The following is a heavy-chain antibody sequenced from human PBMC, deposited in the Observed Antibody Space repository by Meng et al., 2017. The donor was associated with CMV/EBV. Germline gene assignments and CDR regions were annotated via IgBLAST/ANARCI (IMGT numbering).Heavy chain of an antibody. CDR3: ARHYGDYFRNWFDP. CDR2: ISAYNGNT. CDR1: GYTFMGFG. V-gene: IGHV1-18*01. J-gene: IGHJ5*02. D-gene: IGHD4-17*01. Sequence: AAVKVSCKPSGYTFMGFGISWVRQAPGQGLEWMGWISAYNGNTNYAQKLQGRVTMTTDTSTSTAYMELRSLRSDGTAVYYCARHYGDYFRNWFDPWGQGTLVTVSS.